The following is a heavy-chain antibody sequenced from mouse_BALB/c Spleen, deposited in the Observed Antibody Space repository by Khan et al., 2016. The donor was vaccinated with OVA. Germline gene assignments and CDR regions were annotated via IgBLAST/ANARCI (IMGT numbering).Heavy chain of an antibody. CDR3: ARWGGRSGYSDY. D-gene: IGHD3-1*01. Sequence: QVQLKESGAELAKPGASVKMSCKASGYTFTSYWMHWVKQRPGQGLEWIGYINPSTGYTEYNQKFKDKATLTADKSSSTAFMQLSSLTSEDSAVYYCARWGGRSGYSDYWGQGTTLTVSS. J-gene: IGHJ2*01. CDR1: GYTFTSYW. V-gene: IGHV1-7*01. CDR2: INPSTGYT.